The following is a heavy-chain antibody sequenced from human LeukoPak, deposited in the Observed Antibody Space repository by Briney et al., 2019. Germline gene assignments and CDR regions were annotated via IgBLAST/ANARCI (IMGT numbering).Heavy chain of an antibody. CDR3: AKSPSGYYYNFVFATFDY. CDR1: GFTFSSYA. Sequence: PGRSLRLSCAASGFTFSSYAMPWVRQAPGKGLEWVAVISYDGSNKDHADSVKGRFTISRDNSKNTLYLQMNSLRAEDTAVYYCAKSPSGYYYNFVFATFDYWGQGTLVTVSS. D-gene: IGHD3-22*01. V-gene: IGHV3-30-3*02. J-gene: IGHJ4*02. CDR2: ISYDGSNK.